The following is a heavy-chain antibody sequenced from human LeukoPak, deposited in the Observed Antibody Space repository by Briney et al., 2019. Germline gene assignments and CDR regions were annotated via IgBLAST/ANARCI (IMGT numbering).Heavy chain of an antibody. V-gene: IGHV4-34*01. CDR3: ARYVTTCGGMDV. J-gene: IGHJ6*02. Sequence: SETLSLTCAVYGGSFSGYYWSWIRQPPGKGLEWIGEINHSGSTNYNPSLKSRVTISVDTSKNQFSLKLSSVTAADTAVYYCARYVTTCGGMDVWGQGTTVTVSS. CDR2: INHSGST. CDR1: GGSFSGYY. D-gene: IGHD4-17*01.